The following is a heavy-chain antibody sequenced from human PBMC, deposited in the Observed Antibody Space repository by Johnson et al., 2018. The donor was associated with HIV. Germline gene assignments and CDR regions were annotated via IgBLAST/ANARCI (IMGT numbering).Heavy chain of an antibody. CDR1: GFTFDDYG. V-gene: IGHV3-20*04. D-gene: IGHD3-22*01. J-gene: IGHJ3*02. CDR2: INWNGGST. Sequence: EVQLVESGGGLVKPGGSLRLSCAASGFTFDDYGMSWVRQAPGKGLEWVSGINWNGGSTGYADSVKGRFTISRDNAKNSLYLQMNSLRAEDTALYYCARAFLSHYYDSSGPVDIWGQGTMVTVSS. CDR3: ARAFLSHYYDSSGPVDI.